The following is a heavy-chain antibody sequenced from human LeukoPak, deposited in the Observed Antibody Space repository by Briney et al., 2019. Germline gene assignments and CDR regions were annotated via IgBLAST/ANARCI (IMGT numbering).Heavy chain of an antibody. CDR1: GFTVSSNY. J-gene: IGHJ4*02. D-gene: IGHD1-26*01. Sequence: GGSLRLSCAASGFTVSSNYMTWVRQAPGKGLEWVSVIYSGGGTYYADSVKGRFTISRDSSKNTVYLQMNSLRAEDTAVYYCARGGRGVGTTRGSYFDYWGQGTLVTVSS. CDR2: IYSGGGT. CDR3: ARGGRGVGTTRGSYFDY. V-gene: IGHV3-66*02.